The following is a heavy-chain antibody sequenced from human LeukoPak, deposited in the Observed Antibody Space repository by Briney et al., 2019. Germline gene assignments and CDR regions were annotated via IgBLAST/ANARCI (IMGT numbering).Heavy chain of an antibody. CDR2: INHSGST. J-gene: IGHJ4*02. Sequence: SETLSLTCAVYGGSFSGYYWSWLRQPPGKGLEWIGEINHSGSTNYNPSLKSRVTISVDTSKNQFSLKLSSVTAADTAVYYCGSPSLIAAAGYFDYWGQGTLVTVSS. V-gene: IGHV4-34*01. D-gene: IGHD6-13*01. CDR3: GSPSLIAAAGYFDY. CDR1: GGSFSGYY.